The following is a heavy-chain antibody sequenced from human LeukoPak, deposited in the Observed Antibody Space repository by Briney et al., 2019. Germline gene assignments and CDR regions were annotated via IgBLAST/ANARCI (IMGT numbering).Heavy chain of an antibody. CDR3: AREKFSSGYYYYYFDY. J-gene: IGHJ4*02. D-gene: IGHD3-22*01. V-gene: IGHV4-61*02. CDR1: GGSISSGSYY. CDR2: IYTSGST. Sequence: SETLSLTCTVSGGSISSGSYYWSWIRQPAGKGLEWIGRIYTSGSTNYNPSLKSRVTISVDTSKNQFSLKLSSVTAADTAVYYCAREKFSSGYYYYYFDYWGQGTLVTVSS.